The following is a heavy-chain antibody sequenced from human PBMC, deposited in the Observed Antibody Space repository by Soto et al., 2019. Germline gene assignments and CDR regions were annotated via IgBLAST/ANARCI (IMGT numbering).Heavy chain of an antibody. Sequence: PGGSLTLSCAASGFTFDDYAMHWVRQAPGKGLEWVSGISWNSGSIGYADSVKGRFTISRDNAKNSLYLQMNSLRAEDTALYYCAKDMSSGAYSEGVDVWGQGTTVTVSS. CDR2: ISWNSGSI. D-gene: IGHD6-13*01. J-gene: IGHJ6*02. CDR1: GFTFDDYA. CDR3: AKDMSSGAYSEGVDV. V-gene: IGHV3-9*01.